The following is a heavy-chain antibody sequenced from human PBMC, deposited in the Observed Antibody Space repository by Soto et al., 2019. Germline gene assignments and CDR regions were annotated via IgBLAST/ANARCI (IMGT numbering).Heavy chain of an antibody. CDR3: AKDGVYSNYLALGPDY. CDR2: ISGSGGST. Sequence: EVQLLESGGGLVQPGGSLRLSCAASGFTFSSYAMSWVRQAPGKGLEWVSAISGSGGSTYYADSVKGRFTISRDNSKNTLYLQMNSLRAEDTAVYYCAKDGVYSNYLALGPDYWGQGTLVTVS. V-gene: IGHV3-23*01. D-gene: IGHD4-4*01. CDR1: GFTFSSYA. J-gene: IGHJ4*02.